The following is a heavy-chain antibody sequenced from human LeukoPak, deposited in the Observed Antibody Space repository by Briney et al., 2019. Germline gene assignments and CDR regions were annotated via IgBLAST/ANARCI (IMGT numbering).Heavy chain of an antibody. V-gene: IGHV1-2*02. CDR1: GYTFTGYY. Sequence: ASVKVSCKASGYTFTGYYMHWVRQAPGQGLEWMGWINPNSGGTNYAQKLQGRVTMTTDTSTSTAYMELRSLRSDDTAVYYCARDHIAVAGNFDYWGQGTLVTVSS. CDR3: ARDHIAVAGNFDY. CDR2: INPNSGGT. J-gene: IGHJ4*02. D-gene: IGHD6-19*01.